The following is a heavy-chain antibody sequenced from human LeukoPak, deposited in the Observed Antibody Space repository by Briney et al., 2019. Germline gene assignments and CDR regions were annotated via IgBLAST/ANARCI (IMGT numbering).Heavy chain of an antibody. CDR3: AIDYSGYASDY. Sequence: GASVKVSCKASGGTFSSYAMSWVGQARGQGLEWMGGIIPIFGMANYAQKFEGRVTITADKSTSTPYMELSSLRSEDTAVCYCAIDYSGYASDYWGQGTLVTVSS. V-gene: IGHV1-69*10. CDR2: IIPIFGMA. J-gene: IGHJ4*02. D-gene: IGHD5-12*01. CDR1: GGTFSSYA.